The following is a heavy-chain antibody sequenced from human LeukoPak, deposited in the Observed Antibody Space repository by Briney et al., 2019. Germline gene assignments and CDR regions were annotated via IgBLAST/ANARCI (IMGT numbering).Heavy chain of an antibody. CDR3: ARDPRISTIFGAGNAFDI. J-gene: IGHJ3*02. Sequence: ASVKVSCKASGYTFTSYGISWVRQAPGQGLEWMGWISAYNGNTNYAQKLQGRVTMTTDTSTSTAYMELRSLRSDDTAVYYCARDPRISTIFGAGNAFDIWGQGTMVTVSS. D-gene: IGHD3-3*01. V-gene: IGHV1-18*01. CDR2: ISAYNGNT. CDR1: GYTFTSYG.